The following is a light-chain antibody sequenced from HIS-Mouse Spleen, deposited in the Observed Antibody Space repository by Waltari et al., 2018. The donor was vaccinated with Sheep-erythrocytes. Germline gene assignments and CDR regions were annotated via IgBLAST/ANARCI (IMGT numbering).Light chain of an antibody. J-gene: IGLJ1*01. CDR1: KLGAKY. CDR2: EDS. Sequence: SYELTQPPSVSVSPGQTASITCSGDKLGAKYACWYQQKSGQAPVLVIYEDSKRPSGIPERFSGSSSGTMATLTISGAQVEDEADYYCYSTDSSGNHRVFGTGTKVTVL. CDR3: YSTDSSGNHRV. V-gene: IGLV3-10*01.